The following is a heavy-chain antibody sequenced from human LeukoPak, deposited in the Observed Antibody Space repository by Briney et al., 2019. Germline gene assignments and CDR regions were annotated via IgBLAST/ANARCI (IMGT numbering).Heavy chain of an antibody. CDR1: GYTFTAYY. D-gene: IGHD2/OR15-2a*01. CDR2: IDPNRGGT. CDR3: SRGPTFGNDY. Sequence: ASVKVSCKASGYTFTAYYMHWVRQAPGQGLEWMGWIDPNRGGTNYAQKFQGRVTMTRDTSISTAYLDLSSLRSDDTAVYYCSRGPTFGNDYWGQGTLVTVSS. J-gene: IGHJ4*02. V-gene: IGHV1-2*02.